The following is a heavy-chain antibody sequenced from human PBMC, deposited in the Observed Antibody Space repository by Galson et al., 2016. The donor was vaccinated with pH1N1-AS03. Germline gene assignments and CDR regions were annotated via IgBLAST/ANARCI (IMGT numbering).Heavy chain of an antibody. V-gene: IGHV1-69*13. D-gene: IGHD5-18*01. CDR3: ARESGYNYGYLDY. J-gene: IGHJ6*02. Sequence: SVKVSCKASGVIFRSFGISWVRQAPGQGLEWMGRVIGVFGTSKHAQKFQGRVTITADESTSTAYMELTSLRSDDTAVYYCARESGYNYGYLDYWGQGTTVTVSS. CDR2: VIGVFGTS. CDR1: GVIFRSFG.